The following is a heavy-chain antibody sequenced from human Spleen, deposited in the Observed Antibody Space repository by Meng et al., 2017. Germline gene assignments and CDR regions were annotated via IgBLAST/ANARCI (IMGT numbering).Heavy chain of an antibody. V-gene: IGHV4-59*08. D-gene: IGHD2-15*01. CDR1: GGSISSYY. CDR3: ARGGVAVEY. J-gene: IGHJ4*02. CDR2: IYYSGST. Sequence: QVQLQESGPGLVKPSQTLSLTYTVSGGSISSYYWSWIRQPPGKGLEWLGYIYYSGSTNYNPSLKSRVTISVDTSKNQFSLKLSSVTAADTAVYYCARGGVAVEYWGQGTLVTVSS.